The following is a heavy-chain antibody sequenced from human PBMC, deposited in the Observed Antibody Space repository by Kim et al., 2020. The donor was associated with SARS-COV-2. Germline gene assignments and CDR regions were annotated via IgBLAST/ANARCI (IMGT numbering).Heavy chain of an antibody. J-gene: IGHJ6*02. Sequence: GGSLRLSCAASGFTFSSYEMNWVRQAPGKGLEWVSYISSSGSTIYYADSVKGRFTISRDNAKNSLYLQMNSLRAEDTAVYYCERDAGYYDRYYYGMDVWGQGTTVTVSS. D-gene: IGHD3-22*01. CDR3: ERDAGYYDRYYYGMDV. V-gene: IGHV3-48*03. CDR2: ISSSGSTI. CDR1: GFTFSSYE.